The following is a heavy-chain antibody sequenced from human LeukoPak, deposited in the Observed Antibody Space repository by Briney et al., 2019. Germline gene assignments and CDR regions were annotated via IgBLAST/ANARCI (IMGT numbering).Heavy chain of an antibody. V-gene: IGHV3-30-3*01. CDR3: ARSHTSRRYYYGMDV. CDR1: GFTFSSYA. J-gene: IGHJ6*02. Sequence: GRSLRLSCAASGFTFSSYAMHWVRQAPGKGREGVAVISYDGSNKYYADSVKGRFTISRDNSKNTLYLQMNSLRAEDTAVYYCARSHTSRRYYYGMDVWGQGTTVTVSS. D-gene: IGHD2-2*01. CDR2: ISYDGSNK.